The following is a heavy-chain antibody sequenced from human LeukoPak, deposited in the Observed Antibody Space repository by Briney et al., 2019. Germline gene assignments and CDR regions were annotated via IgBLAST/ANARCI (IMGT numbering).Heavy chain of an antibody. CDR2: INHSGST. D-gene: IGHD2-2*01. Sequence: ASETLSLTCAVYGGSFSGYYWSWIRQPPGKGLEWIGEINHSGSTNYNPSLKSRVTISVDTSKNQFSLKLSSVTAADTAVYYCARAGVVVPAAMRGSRPKKRVYGMDVWGKGTTVTVSS. J-gene: IGHJ6*04. CDR1: GGSFSGYY. V-gene: IGHV4-34*01. CDR3: ARAGVVVPAAMRGSRPKKRVYGMDV.